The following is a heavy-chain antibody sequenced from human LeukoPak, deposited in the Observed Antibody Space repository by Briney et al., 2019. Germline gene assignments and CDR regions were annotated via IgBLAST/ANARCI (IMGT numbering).Heavy chain of an antibody. CDR3: AKDLNWGSANY. CDR1: GFVFSSFW. D-gene: IGHD7-27*01. J-gene: IGHJ4*02. Sequence: PGGSLRLSCAASGFVFSSFWMYWVRQAPGRGLVWVSRINSDGSSIAYADSVKGRFTISRDNAKNTLFLQMNSLTVEDAAMYYCAKDLNWGSANYWGRGTLVTVSS. V-gene: IGHV3-74*01. CDR2: INSDGSSI.